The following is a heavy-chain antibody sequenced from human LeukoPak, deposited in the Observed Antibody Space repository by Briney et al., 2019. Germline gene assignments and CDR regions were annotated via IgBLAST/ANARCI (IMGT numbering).Heavy chain of an antibody. D-gene: IGHD2-2*01. CDR1: GGSISSGSYY. V-gene: IGHV4-61*02. CDR3: AREYQGIDY. CDR2: IYTSGGT. Sequence: SETLSLTCTVSGGSISSGSYYWSWIRQPAGKGLEWIGRIYTSGGTSYNPSLKSRVTISVDTSKNQFSLKLTSVTAADTAVYYCAREYQGIDYWGQGTLVTVSS. J-gene: IGHJ4*02.